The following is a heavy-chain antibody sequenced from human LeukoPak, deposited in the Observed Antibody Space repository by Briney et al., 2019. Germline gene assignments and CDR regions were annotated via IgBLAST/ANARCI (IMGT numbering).Heavy chain of an antibody. V-gene: IGHV3-23*01. D-gene: IGHD1-1*01. Sequence: GGSLRLSCAASGFTFSNYAMNWVRQAPGKGLEWVSGITGNGGYTYYADSVKGRFTISRYNSRSTLYLQINSPRAEDTAIYYCAKGTLQQFDYWGQGTLVTVSS. CDR1: GFTFSNYA. CDR2: ITGNGGYT. CDR3: AKGTLQQFDY. J-gene: IGHJ4*02.